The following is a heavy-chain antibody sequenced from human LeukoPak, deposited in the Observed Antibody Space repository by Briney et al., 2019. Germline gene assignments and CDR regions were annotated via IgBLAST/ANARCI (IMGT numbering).Heavy chain of an antibody. CDR2: IYYSGST. J-gene: IGHJ4*02. CDR3: AREVTMVRGVIVNYFDY. D-gene: IGHD3-10*01. V-gene: IGHV4-59*12. Sequence: SETLSLTCTVSGGSISSYYWSWIRQPPGKGLEWIGYIYYSGSTNYNPSLKSRVTISVDTSKNQFSLKLSSVTAADTAVYYCAREVTMVRGVIVNYFDYWGQGTLVTVSS. CDR1: GGSISSYY.